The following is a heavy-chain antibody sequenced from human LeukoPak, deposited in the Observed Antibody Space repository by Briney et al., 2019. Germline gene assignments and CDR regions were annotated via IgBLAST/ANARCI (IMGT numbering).Heavy chain of an antibody. CDR2: IFPIFGTA. D-gene: IGHD6-13*01. CDR3: ARDRGERDSSWSLPAHGFDI. J-gene: IGHJ3*02. V-gene: IGHV1-69*05. Sequence: GSSVKVSCKASGGTFNSYAINWVRQAPGQGLEWMGRIFPIFGTANYAQKFQGRVTVTTDESTNTAYMELSSLRPEDTAMYYCARDRGERDSSWSLPAHGFDIWDQGTMVTVSS. CDR1: GGTFNSYA.